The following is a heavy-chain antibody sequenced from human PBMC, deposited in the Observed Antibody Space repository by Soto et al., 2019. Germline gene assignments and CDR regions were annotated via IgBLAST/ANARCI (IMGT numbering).Heavy chain of an antibody. Sequence: QVQLQESGPGLVKPSQTLSLTCTVSGGSISSGGYYWSWIRQHPGKGLEWIGYIYYSGSTYYNPSLKSRVTISVDTSKNQFSLKLSSVTAADTAVYYCARDPDCSGGSCYTAFDIWGQGTMVTVPS. CDR1: GGSISSGGYY. CDR2: IYYSGST. J-gene: IGHJ3*02. D-gene: IGHD2-15*01. CDR3: ARDPDCSGGSCYTAFDI. V-gene: IGHV4-31*03.